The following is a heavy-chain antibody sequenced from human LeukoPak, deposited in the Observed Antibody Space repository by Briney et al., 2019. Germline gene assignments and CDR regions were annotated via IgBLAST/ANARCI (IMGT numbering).Heavy chain of an antibody. Sequence: PSGTLSLTCTVSGDSISSGDYYWSWIRQPPGKGLEWIGYIYYSGSTYYNPSLKSRVTISVDTSKNHFSLKLSSVTVADTAVYYCARVGVVAATIDYWGQGTLVTVSS. J-gene: IGHJ4*02. CDR3: ARVGVVAATIDY. V-gene: IGHV4-30-4*01. CDR1: GDSISSGDYY. CDR2: IYYSGST. D-gene: IGHD2-15*01.